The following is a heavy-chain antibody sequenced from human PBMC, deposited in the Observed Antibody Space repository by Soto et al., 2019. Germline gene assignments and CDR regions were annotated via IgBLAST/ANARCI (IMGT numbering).Heavy chain of an antibody. Sequence: SETLYLTCAVYGGSFSGYYWSWIRQPPGKGLEWIGEINHSGSTNYNPSLKSRVTISVDTSKNQFSLKLSSVTAADTAVYYCARVTTVVNFGYYGMDVWGQGTTVTVSS. J-gene: IGHJ6*02. D-gene: IGHD4-17*01. CDR3: ARVTTVVNFGYYGMDV. CDR1: GGSFSGYY. CDR2: INHSGST. V-gene: IGHV4-34*01.